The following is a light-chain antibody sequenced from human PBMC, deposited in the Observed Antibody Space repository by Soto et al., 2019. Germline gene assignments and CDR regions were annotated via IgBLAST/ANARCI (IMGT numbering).Light chain of an antibody. CDR1: QSLLHSNGYNY. V-gene: IGKV2-28*01. CDR3: MQALQTPRT. CDR2: LGS. Sequence: DIVMTQSPLSLPVTPGEPASISCRSSQSLLHSNGYNYLDWYLQKPGQSPQLLIYLGSNRAPGVPDEFSGSGSGTDFTLKISRVEAEDVGVYYCMQALQTPRTFGQGTKVEIK. J-gene: IGKJ1*01.